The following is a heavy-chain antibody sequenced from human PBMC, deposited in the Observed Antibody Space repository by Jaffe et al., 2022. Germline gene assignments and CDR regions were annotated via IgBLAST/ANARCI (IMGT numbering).Heavy chain of an antibody. CDR3: ATVTMDDALK. V-gene: IGHV1-2*06. D-gene: IGHD4-17*01. CDR2: INPNSGGT. CDR1: GYTFTAYY. J-gene: IGHJ4*02. Sequence: QVQLVQSGAEVKKPGASVNVSCKTSGYTFTAYYMHWVRQAPGQGLEWMGRINPNSGGTNYAQKFQGRVTMTRDTSISTAYMELSGLRYDDTAVFYCATVTMDDALKWGQGTLVTVSS.